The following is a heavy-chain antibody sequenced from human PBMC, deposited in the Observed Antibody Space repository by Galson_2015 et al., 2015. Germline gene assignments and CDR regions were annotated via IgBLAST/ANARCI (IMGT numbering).Heavy chain of an antibody. J-gene: IGHJ4*02. Sequence: SVKVSCKASGYTFTSYAMHWVRQAPGQRLEWMGWINAGNGNTKYSQKFQGRVTITRDTSASTAYMELSSLRSEDTAVYYCARRTPEGAPVEYGYWGQGTLVTVSS. CDR3: ARRTPEGAPVEYGY. V-gene: IGHV1-3*01. CDR2: INAGNGNT. CDR1: GYTFTSYA. D-gene: IGHD2-8*02.